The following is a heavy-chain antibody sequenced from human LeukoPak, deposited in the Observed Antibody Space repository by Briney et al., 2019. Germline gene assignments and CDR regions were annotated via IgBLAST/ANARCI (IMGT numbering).Heavy chain of an antibody. V-gene: IGHV4-38-2*02. CDR1: GRSFSRGSY. J-gene: IGHJ4*02. Sequence: SETLSLTCDISGRSFSRGSYWGWIRRPPGKGLEWIGNIDHAGSPYYNQSLRSRVTISVDTSNNQFSLKLSPVTAPHTPVYYCARDRSGYGDFDSWGQGTLVTVSS. CDR3: ARDRSGYGDFDS. D-gene: IGHD5-12*01. CDR2: IDHAGSP.